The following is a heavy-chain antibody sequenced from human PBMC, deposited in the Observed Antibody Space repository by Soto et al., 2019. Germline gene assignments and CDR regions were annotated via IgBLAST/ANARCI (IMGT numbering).Heavy chain of an antibody. CDR3: AKERFGYSSSAFDY. CDR2: ISYDGSNK. V-gene: IGHV3-30*18. D-gene: IGHD6-6*01. CDR1: GFTFSSYG. J-gene: IGHJ4*02. Sequence: QPGGSLRLSCAASGFTFSSYGMHWVRQAPGKGLEWVAVISYDGSNKYYADSVKGRFTISRDNSKNTLYLQMNSLRAEDTAVYYCAKERFGYSSSAFDYWGQGTLVTVSS.